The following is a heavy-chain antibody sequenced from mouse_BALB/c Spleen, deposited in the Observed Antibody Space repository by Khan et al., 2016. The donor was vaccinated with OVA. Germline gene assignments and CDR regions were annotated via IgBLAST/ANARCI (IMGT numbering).Heavy chain of an antibody. J-gene: IGHJ2*01. V-gene: IGHV1-76*01. D-gene: IGHD1-1*02. CDR2: IYPGTDNS. Sequence: QVQLKESGAELVRPGASVKLSCKTSGYIFTSYWIHWVKQRSGQGLEWIARIYPGTDNSYYNEKFKDKATLTADKSSSTAYMQLSSLKSEDSDVYFCARGEAWYHFAHWGQGTTLTVSA. CDR1: GYIFTSYW. CDR3: ARGEAWYHFAH.